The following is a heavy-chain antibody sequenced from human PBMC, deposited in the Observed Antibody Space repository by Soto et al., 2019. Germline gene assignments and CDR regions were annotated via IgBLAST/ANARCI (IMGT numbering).Heavy chain of an antibody. J-gene: IGHJ6*02. Sequence: ASLKVSCKASGYTFTGYYMHWVRQAPGQGLEWMGWINPNSGGTNYAQKFQGWVTMTRDTSISTAYMELSRLRSDDTAVYYCARAVVEMATTSYYYYGMDVWGQGTTVNVSS. CDR3: ARAVVEMATTSYYYYGMDV. CDR1: GYTFTGYY. CDR2: INPNSGGT. D-gene: IGHD5-12*01. V-gene: IGHV1-2*04.